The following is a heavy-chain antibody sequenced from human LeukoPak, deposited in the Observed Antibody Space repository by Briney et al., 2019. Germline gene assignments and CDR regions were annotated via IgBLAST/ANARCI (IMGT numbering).Heavy chain of an antibody. Sequence: ASVKVSCKASGYTFTSYYMHWVRQAPGQGLEWMGIINPSGGSTTYAQKFQGRVTMTRVTSTSTVYMELSSLRSEDTAVYYCASSSHYDILTGFYPYWGQGTLVTVSS. CDR1: GYTFTSYY. V-gene: IGHV1-46*01. CDR2: INPSGGST. D-gene: IGHD3-9*01. J-gene: IGHJ4*02. CDR3: ASSSHYDILTGFYPY.